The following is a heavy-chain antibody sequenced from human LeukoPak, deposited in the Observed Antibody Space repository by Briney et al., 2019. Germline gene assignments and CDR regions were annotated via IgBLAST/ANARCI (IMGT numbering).Heavy chain of an antibody. J-gene: IGHJ4*02. CDR2: INPSGGST. D-gene: IGHD3-22*01. CDR3: ARDLDPLYDSSGYLSYTLDY. CDR1: GYTLTSYY. Sequence: ASVKVSCKASGYTLTSYYMHWVRQAPGQGLEWMGIINPSGGSTSYAQKFQGRVTMTRDTSTSTVYMELSSLRSEDTAVYYCARDLDPLYDSSGYLSYTLDYWGQGTLVTVSS. V-gene: IGHV1-46*01.